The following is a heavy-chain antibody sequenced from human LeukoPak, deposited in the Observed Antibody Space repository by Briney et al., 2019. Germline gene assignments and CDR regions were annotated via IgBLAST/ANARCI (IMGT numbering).Heavy chain of an antibody. D-gene: IGHD3-16*02. CDR2: LYYTENT. Sequence: PSETLSLTCTVSGDSISGQTYSWGWVRQPPGKGLEWIGYLYYTENTYYNPSLKSRATISVDTSKIQFSLRLSSVTGEGTGIYCCVRYRSGSGRFDDWGQGTMVTVSS. CDR3: VRYRSGSGRFDD. CDR1: GDSISGQTYS. J-gene: IGHJ4*02. V-gene: IGHV4-39*01.